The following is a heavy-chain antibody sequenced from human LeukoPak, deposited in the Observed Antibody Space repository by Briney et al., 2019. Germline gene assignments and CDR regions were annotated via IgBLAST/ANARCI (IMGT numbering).Heavy chain of an antibody. CDR3: ARDGVGGYSYGYYYYMDV. Sequence: ASVKVSCKASGYTFTGYYMHWVRQAPGQGLEWMGWINPNSGGTNYAQKFQGRVTMTRDTSISTAYMELSRLRSDDTAVYYCARDGVGGYSYGYYYYMDVWGKGTTVTISS. D-gene: IGHD5-18*01. J-gene: IGHJ6*03. CDR2: INPNSGGT. CDR1: GYTFTGYY. V-gene: IGHV1-2*02.